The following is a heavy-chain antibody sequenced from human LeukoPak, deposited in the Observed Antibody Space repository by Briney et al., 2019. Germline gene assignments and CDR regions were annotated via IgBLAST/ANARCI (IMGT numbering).Heavy chain of an antibody. J-gene: IGHJ4*02. Sequence: GGSLRLSCTASGFTFGDYAMSWVRQAPGKGLEWVGFIRSKAYGGTTEYAASVKGRFTISRDDSKSIAYLQMNSLKTEDTAVYYCTRDTIFGVADTYYFDYWGQGTLVTVSS. CDR3: TRDTIFGVADTYYFDY. CDR1: GFTFGDYA. V-gene: IGHV3-49*04. CDR2: IRSKAYGGTT. D-gene: IGHD3-3*01.